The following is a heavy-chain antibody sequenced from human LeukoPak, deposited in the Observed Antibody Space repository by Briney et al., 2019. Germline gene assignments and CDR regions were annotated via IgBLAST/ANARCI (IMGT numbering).Heavy chain of an antibody. CDR3: ARSPVLRFLEWPYFDY. J-gene: IGHJ4*02. D-gene: IGHD3-3*01. CDR1: GGSISSYY. Sequence: PSETLSLTCTVSGGSISSYYWSWIRQPPGKGLEWIGYIYYSGSTNYNPSLKSRVTISVDTSKNQFSLKLSSVDAADTAVYYCARSPVLRFLEWPYFDYWGQGTLVTVSS. CDR2: IYYSGST. V-gene: IGHV4-59*01.